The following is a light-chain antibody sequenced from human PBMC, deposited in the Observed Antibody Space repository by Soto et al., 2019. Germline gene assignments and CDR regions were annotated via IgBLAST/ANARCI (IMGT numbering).Light chain of an antibody. CDR1: QSVGSR. CDR3: QQYNNWPYT. Sequence: EEEMTQSPATLSVSPGERAGLSCRASQSVGSRLAWYQQKPGQAPRLLIYGASTRATGIPARFSGRGSGTEFTLTIRSLQSEDFAVYYCQQYNNWPYTFGQGTNVDIK. V-gene: IGKV3-15*01. CDR2: GAS. J-gene: IGKJ2*01.